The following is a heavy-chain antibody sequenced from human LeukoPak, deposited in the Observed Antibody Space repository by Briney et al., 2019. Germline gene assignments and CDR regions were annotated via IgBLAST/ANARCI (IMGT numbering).Heavy chain of an antibody. D-gene: IGHD4-23*01. CDR1: GGSFSNNYN. CDR3: SRSSDFGGYYFYYYMDV. J-gene: IGHJ6*03. CDR2: LYYNGDT. Sequence: SETLSLTCTVSGGSFSNNYNWDWIRQPPGKGLEWIGSLYYNGDTYYHPSLKLRLTISVDTSKSHFSLQLRSVTAEETAVYFCSRSSDFGGYYFYYYMDVWGKGTTVSVSS. V-gene: IGHV4-39*02.